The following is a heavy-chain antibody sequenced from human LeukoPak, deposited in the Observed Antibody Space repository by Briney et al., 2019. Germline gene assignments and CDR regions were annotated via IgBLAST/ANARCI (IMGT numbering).Heavy chain of an antibody. Sequence: GASVTVSCTASGYTFSSYYMHWVRQAPGQGLEWMGIINPSGGGTNYAQKFQGRVTMTRDTSTSTVYMELSSLRSEDTAVYYCARDLGSWIQLWQFDYWGQGTLVTVSS. CDR3: ARDLGSWIQLWQFDY. D-gene: IGHD5-18*01. CDR2: INPSGGGT. V-gene: IGHV1-46*01. CDR1: GYTFSSYY. J-gene: IGHJ4*02.